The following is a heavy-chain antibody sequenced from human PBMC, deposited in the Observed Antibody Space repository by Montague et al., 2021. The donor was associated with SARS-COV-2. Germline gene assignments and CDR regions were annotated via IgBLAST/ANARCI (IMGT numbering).Heavy chain of an antibody. J-gene: IGHJ5*02. V-gene: IGHV4-61*05. CDR1: GDSISSSDYY. Sequence: SETLSLTCSVSGDSISSSDYYWGWIRQPPGKGLDWIGYIYYSGSTNYNPSLKSRVTISVDTSKNQFSLKLNSVTAADTAVYYCARLVWFGELSSENWFDPWGQGTLVTVSS. CDR3: ARLVWFGELSSENWFDP. D-gene: IGHD3-10*01. CDR2: IYYSGST.